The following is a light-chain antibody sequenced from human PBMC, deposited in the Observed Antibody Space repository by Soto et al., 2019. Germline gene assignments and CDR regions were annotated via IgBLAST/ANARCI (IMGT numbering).Light chain of an antibody. Sequence: DIQMTQSPSSLSASVGDRVTITCRASQNISSYLNWYHQKPGKAPRLLIYAASSLQSGVPSRFSGNGSGTDFTLTISSLQPEDFATYYCQQSYSTPRTFGQGTNLEI. J-gene: IGKJ2*01. CDR1: QNISSY. V-gene: IGKV1-39*01. CDR3: QQSYSTPRT. CDR2: AAS.